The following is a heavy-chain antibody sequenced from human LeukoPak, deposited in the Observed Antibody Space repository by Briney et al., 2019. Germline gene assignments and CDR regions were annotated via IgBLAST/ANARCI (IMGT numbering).Heavy chain of an antibody. CDR2: INPNSGGT. J-gene: IGHJ4*02. D-gene: IGHD3-16*02. V-gene: IGHV1-2*02. CDR3: ARENRVITFGGVIVPFDY. Sequence: GASVKVSCKASGYTFTGYYMHWVRQAPGQGLEWMGWINPNSGGTNYAQKFQGRVTMTRDTSISTAYMELSRLRSDDTAVYYCARENRVITFGGVIVPFDYWGQGTLVTVSS. CDR1: GYTFTGYY.